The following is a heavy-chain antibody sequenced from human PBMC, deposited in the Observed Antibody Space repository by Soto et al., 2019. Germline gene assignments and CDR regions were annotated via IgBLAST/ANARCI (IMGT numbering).Heavy chain of an antibody. V-gene: IGHV4-39*01. CDR1: GGSIYRSGYY. CDR3: GKVLVGATGHTDSDS. D-gene: IGHD2-15*01. CDR2: IDYNGVT. J-gene: IGHJ4*02. Sequence: SETLSLTCTVSGGSIYRSGYYWGWIRQPPGRGLEWIGNIDYNGVTYSNPSLKSRVTISRDTSKNQFPLKLTSVTAADTALYYCGKVLVGATGHTDSDSWGPGTLVTVSS.